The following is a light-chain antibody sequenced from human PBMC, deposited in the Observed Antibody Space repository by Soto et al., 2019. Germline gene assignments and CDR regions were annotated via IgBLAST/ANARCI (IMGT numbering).Light chain of an antibody. CDR2: DTS. CDR3: QQYSNWPPIT. J-gene: IGKJ5*01. Sequence: EIVITQSPVTLSFSPRERTTLSCRASQSVNSNLAWYQQKPGQAPRLLIYDTSTRATGIPARFSGSGSGTEFTLTISSLQSEDFAVYYCQQYSNWPPITFGQGTRLEIK. V-gene: IGKV3-15*01. CDR1: QSVNSN.